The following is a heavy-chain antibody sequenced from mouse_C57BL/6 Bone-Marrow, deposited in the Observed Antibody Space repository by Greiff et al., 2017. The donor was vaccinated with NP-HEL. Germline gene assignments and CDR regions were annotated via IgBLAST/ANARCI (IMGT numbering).Heavy chain of an antibody. J-gene: IGHJ1*03. Sequence: EVKVVESGGGLVQSGRSLRLSCATSGFTFSDFYMEWVRQAPGKGLEWIAASRNKANDYTTEYSASVKGRFIVSRDTSQSILYLQMNALRAEDTAIYYCAREYYDYWYFDVWGTGTTVTVSS. V-gene: IGHV7-1*01. CDR3: AREYYDYWYFDV. D-gene: IGHD1-1*01. CDR2: SRNKANDYTT. CDR1: GFTFSDFY.